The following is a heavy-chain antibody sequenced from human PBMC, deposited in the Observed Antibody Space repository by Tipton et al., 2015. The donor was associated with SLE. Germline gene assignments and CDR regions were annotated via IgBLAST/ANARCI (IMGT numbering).Heavy chain of an antibody. Sequence: TLSLTCTVSGRSISSSSYYWGWIRQPPGKGLEWIGRIYYSGSTYYNPSLKSRAPIPIDTSKNQFSLKLSPVTAADTAVYYCSRGKSSGWYRGAFAIWGQGTMVTVSS. CDR3: SRGKSSGWYRGAFAI. V-gene: IGHV4-39*01. D-gene: IGHD6-19*01. CDR2: IYYSGST. CDR1: GRSISSSSYY. J-gene: IGHJ3*02.